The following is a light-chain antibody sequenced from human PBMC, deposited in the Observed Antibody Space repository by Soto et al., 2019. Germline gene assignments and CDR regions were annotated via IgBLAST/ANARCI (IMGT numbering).Light chain of an antibody. J-gene: IGKJ2*01. V-gene: IGKV4-1*01. CDR1: QSVFYTSNNKNY. Sequence: DIVMTQSPDSLAVSLGERATINCKSSQSVFYTSNNKNYLAWYQQKPGQPPKLLIYWASTRESGVPDRFSGSGSGTDFTLTISSLQAEDVAVYYCQQYYGTPYTFGPWTKLEIK. CDR3: QQYYGTPYT. CDR2: WAS.